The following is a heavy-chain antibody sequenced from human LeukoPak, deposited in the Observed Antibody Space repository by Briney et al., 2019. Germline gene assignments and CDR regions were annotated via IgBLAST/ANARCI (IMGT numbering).Heavy chain of an antibody. Sequence: SQTLSLTCTVSGGSISSGGYYWSWIRQHPGKGLEWIGYIYYSGSTYYNPSLKSRVTISVDTSKNRFSLKLSSVTAADTAVYYCARDGTKLLGYGMDVWGQGTTVTVSS. V-gene: IGHV4-31*03. CDR2: IYYSGST. J-gene: IGHJ6*02. D-gene: IGHD3-16*01. CDR3: ARDGTKLLGYGMDV. CDR1: GGSISSGGYY.